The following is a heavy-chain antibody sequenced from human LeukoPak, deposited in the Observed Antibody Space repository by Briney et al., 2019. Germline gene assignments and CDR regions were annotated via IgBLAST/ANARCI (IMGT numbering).Heavy chain of an antibody. CDR2: IYHSGST. V-gene: IGHV4-4*02. Sequence: SETLSLTCAVSGGSISSSNWWSWVRQPPGKGLEWIGEIYHSGSTNYNPSLKSRVTISVNKSKNQFSLNLSSVTAADTAVYYCTLRGDCSGGSCYMWSEDAFDIWGQGTMVTVSS. J-gene: IGHJ3*02. CDR1: GGSISSSNW. D-gene: IGHD2-15*01. CDR3: TLRGDCSGGSCYMWSEDAFDI.